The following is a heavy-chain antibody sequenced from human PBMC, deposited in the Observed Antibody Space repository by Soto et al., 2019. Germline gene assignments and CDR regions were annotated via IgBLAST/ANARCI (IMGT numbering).Heavy chain of an antibody. CDR2: ISGSGGST. Sequence: EVQLLESGGGLVQPGGSLRLSCAASGFTFSSYAMSWVRQAPGKGLEWVSGISGSGGSTYYADSVKGRFTISRDNSKITLYLQMNSLRAEDTAVYYCAKDLYNWNVYYFDYWGQGTLVTVSS. D-gene: IGHD1-1*01. CDR1: GFTFSSYA. CDR3: AKDLYNWNVYYFDY. J-gene: IGHJ4*02. V-gene: IGHV3-23*01.